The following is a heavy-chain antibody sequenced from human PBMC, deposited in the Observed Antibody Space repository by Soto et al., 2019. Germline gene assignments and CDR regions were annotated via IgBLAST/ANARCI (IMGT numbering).Heavy chain of an antibody. CDR1: GGSFSGYY. J-gene: IGHJ5*02. CDR3: ARDYYGSGTYGWFAP. Sequence: SENLSLTCAVYGGSFSGYYWSWIRQPPGKGLEWIGEINHSGSTNYNPSLKSRVTISVDTSKNQFSLKLSSVTAADTAVYYCARDYYGSGTYGWFAPWGQGTLVTVSS. D-gene: IGHD3-10*01. V-gene: IGHV4-34*01. CDR2: INHSGST.